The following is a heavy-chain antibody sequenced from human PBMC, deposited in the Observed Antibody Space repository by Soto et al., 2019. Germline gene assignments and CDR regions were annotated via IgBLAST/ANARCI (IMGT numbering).Heavy chain of an antibody. CDR1: GYTFTSYG. Sequence: ASGKVSCKASGYTFTSYGISWARQAPGQGLEWMGWISAYNGNTNYAQKLQGRVTMTTDTSTSTAYMELRSLRSGDTAVYYCARDCSGGSCYTGSGLFDYWGQGTLGTVSS. J-gene: IGHJ4*02. D-gene: IGHD2-15*01. CDR3: ARDCSGGSCYTGSGLFDY. CDR2: ISAYNGNT. V-gene: IGHV1-18*04.